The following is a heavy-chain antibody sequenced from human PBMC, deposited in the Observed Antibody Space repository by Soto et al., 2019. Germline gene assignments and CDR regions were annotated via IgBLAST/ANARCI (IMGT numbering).Heavy chain of an antibody. CDR2: IYHSGIT. CDR3: ARDGGLRFFDS. D-gene: IGHD5-12*01. V-gene: IGHV4-31*03. CDR1: GGSIRSGGSY. J-gene: IGHJ4*02. Sequence: QVHLQESGPGLVKPSQTLSLTCTVSGGSIRSGGSYWSWIRQHPGKGLEWIGYIYHSGITYHNPSLKSRVSMSVATSKNQFSLALSSVTAADTAVYYCARDGGLRFFDSWGQGALVTVSS.